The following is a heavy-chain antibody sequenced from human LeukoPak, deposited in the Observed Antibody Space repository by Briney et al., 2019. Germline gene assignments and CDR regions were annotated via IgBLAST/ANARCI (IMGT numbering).Heavy chain of an antibody. D-gene: IGHD1-14*01. CDR3: ARGVEPLAANTLAY. J-gene: IGHJ4*02. Sequence: GGSLRLSCAASGFTVITNDMTWVRRAPGKGLEWVSVLYSDGNTKYADSVQGRFTISRDNSKNTLYLEMNSLSPDDTAVYYCARGVEPLAANTLAYWGQGTLVTVSS. CDR1: GFTVITND. V-gene: IGHV3-53*01. CDR2: LYSDGNT.